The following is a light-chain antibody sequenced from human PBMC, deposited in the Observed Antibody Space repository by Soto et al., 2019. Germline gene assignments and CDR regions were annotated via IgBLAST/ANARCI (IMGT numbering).Light chain of an antibody. CDR1: QGISSA. CDR3: QQFTSYPRT. CDR2: DAS. V-gene: IGKV1-13*02. Sequence: AIQLTQSPSSLSASVGDRVTITCRASQGISSALAWYQHKPGKAPKLLIYDASSLERGVPSRFRGSASGTDFTLTVSCLQPEDFATYYCQQFTSYPRTVGGGTKVDIK. J-gene: IGKJ4*01.